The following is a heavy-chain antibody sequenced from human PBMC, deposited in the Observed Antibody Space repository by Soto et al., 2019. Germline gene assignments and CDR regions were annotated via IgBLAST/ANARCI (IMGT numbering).Heavy chain of an antibody. CDR1: GFTFSSYD. D-gene: IGHD5-18*01. Sequence: GGSLRLSCAASGFTFSSYDMHWVRQATGKGLEWVSAIGTAGDTYYPGSVKGRFTISRENAKNSLYLQMNSLRAEDTAVYYCARDHRHSYGSAYYYYGMDVWGQGTTVTVSS. V-gene: IGHV3-13*01. CDR3: ARDHRHSYGSAYYYYGMDV. J-gene: IGHJ6*02. CDR2: IGTAGDT.